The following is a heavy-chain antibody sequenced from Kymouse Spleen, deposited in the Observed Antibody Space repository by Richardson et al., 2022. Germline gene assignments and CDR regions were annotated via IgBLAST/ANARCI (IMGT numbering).Heavy chain of an antibody. J-gene: IGHJ5*02. D-gene: IGHD6-13*01. CDR3: ASVAAAANWFDP. V-gene: IGHV4-34*01. CDR1: GGSFSGYY. CDR2: INHSGST. Sequence: QVQLQQWGAGLLKPSETLSLTCAVYGGSFSGYYWSWIRQPPGKGLEWIGEINHSGSTNYNPSLKSRVTISVDTSKNQFSLKLSSVTAADTAVYYCASVAAAANWFDPWGQGTLVTVSS.